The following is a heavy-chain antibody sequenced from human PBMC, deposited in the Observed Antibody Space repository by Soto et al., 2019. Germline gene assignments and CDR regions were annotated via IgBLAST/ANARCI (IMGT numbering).Heavy chain of an antibody. CDR2: IIPIFGTA. CDR1: GGTFSSYS. D-gene: IGHD1-26*01. Sequence: QVQLVQSGAEVKKPGSSVKVSCTASGGTFSSYSINWVRQAPGQGLEWLGEIIPIFGTANYAQKFQGRVKITADESTSTAYMELSSMRSEDTAVYSCARDGGRHSGGIDYCGHGTLVTVSS. J-gene: IGHJ4*01. CDR3: ARDGGRHSGGIDY. V-gene: IGHV1-69*01.